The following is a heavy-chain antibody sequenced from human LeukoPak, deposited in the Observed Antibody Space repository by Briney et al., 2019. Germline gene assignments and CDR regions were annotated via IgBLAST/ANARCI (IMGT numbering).Heavy chain of an antibody. Sequence: SETLSLTCTVSGGSIRSYYWSWIRQPPGKGLEWVGYIFYSGTTDSNPSLKSRVTISVGTSKNQFSLKLSSVTAADTAVYYCARLKEGIDYWGQGTLVTVSS. D-gene: IGHD3-10*01. CDR2: IFYSGTT. CDR3: ARLKEGIDY. CDR1: GGSIRSYY. V-gene: IGHV4-59*08. J-gene: IGHJ4*02.